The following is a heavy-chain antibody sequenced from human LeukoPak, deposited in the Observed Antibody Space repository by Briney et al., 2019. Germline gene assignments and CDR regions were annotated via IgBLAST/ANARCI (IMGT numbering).Heavy chain of an antibody. V-gene: IGHV4-39*01. CDR1: GGSISSSSYY. J-gene: IGHJ4*02. D-gene: IGHD1-26*01. Sequence: PSETLSLTCTVSGGSISSSSYYWGWIRQPPGKGLEWIGSIYYSGSTYYNPSLKSRVTISVDTSKNQFSLKLSSVTAADTAVYYCARLYSGSYYFDYWGQGALVIVSS. CDR2: IYYSGST. CDR3: ARLYSGSYYFDY.